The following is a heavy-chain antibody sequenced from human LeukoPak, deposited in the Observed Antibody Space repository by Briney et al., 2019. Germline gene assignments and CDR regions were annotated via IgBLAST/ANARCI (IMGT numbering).Heavy chain of an antibody. CDR1: GFTFSSYA. CDR3: VKAVRFCSGGSCYYDYFDY. D-gene: IGHD2-15*01. J-gene: IGHJ4*02. Sequence: PGGSLRLSCAASGFTFSSYAMNWVRQAPGKGLEWVTTISGSGSNTYYADSVKGRFTISRDNSKNTLYVQMNSLRDEDTAVYYCVKAVRFCSGGSCYYDYFDYWGQGTLVTVSS. V-gene: IGHV3-23*01. CDR2: ISGSGSNT.